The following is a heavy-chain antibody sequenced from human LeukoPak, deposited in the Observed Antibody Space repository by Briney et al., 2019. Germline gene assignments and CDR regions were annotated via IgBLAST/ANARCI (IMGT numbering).Heavy chain of an antibody. CDR3: ARDTNSRGVDY. D-gene: IGHD2-21*01. Sequence: PGGSLRPSCAASGFTFSSYWMSWVGQAPGKGLEWVANIKQDGSEKYYVDSVKGRFTISRDNAKNSLHLQMNSLRAEDTAVYYCARDTNSRGVDYWGRGTLVSVSS. CDR2: IKQDGSEK. V-gene: IGHV3-7*01. J-gene: IGHJ4*02. CDR1: GFTFSSYW.